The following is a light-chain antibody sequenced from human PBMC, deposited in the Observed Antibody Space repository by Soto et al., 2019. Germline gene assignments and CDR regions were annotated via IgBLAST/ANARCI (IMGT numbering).Light chain of an antibody. Sequence: DIQMTQSPSTLSTSVGDRVTITCRASQSINDWLAWYQQKPGKAPKLLIYDASSLESGGPLRFSGSGSGTEFTLTISSLQPYDFATYSGQQYINDRFTFGTGTKVDIK. CDR3: QQYINDRFT. V-gene: IGKV1-5*01. J-gene: IGKJ3*01. CDR2: DAS. CDR1: QSINDW.